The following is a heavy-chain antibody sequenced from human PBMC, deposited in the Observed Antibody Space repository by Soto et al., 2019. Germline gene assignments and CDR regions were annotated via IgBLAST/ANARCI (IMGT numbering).Heavy chain of an antibody. CDR3: AKGIFYGDYVRYYFDY. CDR2: LSGSGGST. Sequence: GGSLRLSCAASGFTFSSYAMSWVRQAPGKGLEWVSALSGSGGSTYYADSVKGRFTISRDNSKNTLYLQMNSLRAEDTAVYYCAKGIFYGDYVRYYFDYWGQGTLVTVSS. D-gene: IGHD4-17*01. V-gene: IGHV3-23*01. J-gene: IGHJ4*02. CDR1: GFTFSSYA.